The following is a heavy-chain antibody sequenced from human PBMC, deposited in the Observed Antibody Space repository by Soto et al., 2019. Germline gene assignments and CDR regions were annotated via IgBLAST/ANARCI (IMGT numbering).Heavy chain of an antibody. Sequence: EVQLVESGGGLVQPGRSLRLSCAASGFRFEAYAMHCVRQAPGKGLEWVSGLAWNSDIIGYADSVKGRFTISRDNGKKSLYLQMNSLRPEDTALYYCAKDHYGSAIYGMDVWGQGTTVTVSS. CDR3: AKDHYGSAIYGMDV. J-gene: IGHJ6*02. V-gene: IGHV3-9*01. D-gene: IGHD3-10*01. CDR2: LAWNSDII. CDR1: GFRFEAYA.